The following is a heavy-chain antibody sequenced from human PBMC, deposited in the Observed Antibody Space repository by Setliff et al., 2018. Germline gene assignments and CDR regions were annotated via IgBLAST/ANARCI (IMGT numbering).Heavy chain of an antibody. V-gene: IGHV3-30-3*01. D-gene: IGHD2-15*01. J-gene: IGHJ4*02. Sequence: PGGSLRLSCAASGFTISYYAIHWVRQAPGKGLEWVAVSRYAENYQYYADSVKGRFTISRDNSENTPYLQMNSLRPEDTAVYYCARTCSGSGCYAGLESWGQGTPVTVSS. CDR3: ARTCSGSGCYAGLES. CDR2: SRYAENYQ. CDR1: GFTISYYA.